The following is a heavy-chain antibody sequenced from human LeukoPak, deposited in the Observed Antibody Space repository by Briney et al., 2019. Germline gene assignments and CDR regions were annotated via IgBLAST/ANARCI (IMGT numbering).Heavy chain of an antibody. V-gene: IGHV3-21*06. CDR1: GFTFSSYA. CDR3: ARDTRQTSVTNFDS. CDR2: ISSGGNYK. Sequence: GESLRLSCATSGFTFSSYAMDWVRQAPGKGLEWVSSISSGGNYKYYGDSVWGRFTISRDDAKNSLYLEMNSPRAEDTAVYYCARDTRQTSVTNFDSWGQGTLVIVS. D-gene: IGHD4-17*01. J-gene: IGHJ4*02.